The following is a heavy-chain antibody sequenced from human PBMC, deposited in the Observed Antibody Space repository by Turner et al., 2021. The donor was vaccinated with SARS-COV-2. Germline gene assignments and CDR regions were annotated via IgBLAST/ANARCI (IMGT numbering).Heavy chain of an antibody. J-gene: IGHJ4*02. Sequence: QVQLVQSGAEVKKPGASVKVACEASGSTFPSYAMHWVRQAPGQRLEWMGWINAGNGKTKYSHKFQGRVTITRDTSASTAYMELSSLRSEDTAVYYCARAVGYCSSTSCYTGSHFDYWGQGTLVTVSS. CDR2: INAGNGKT. D-gene: IGHD2-2*02. CDR1: GSTFPSYA. CDR3: ARAVGYCSSTSCYTGSHFDY. V-gene: IGHV1-3*01.